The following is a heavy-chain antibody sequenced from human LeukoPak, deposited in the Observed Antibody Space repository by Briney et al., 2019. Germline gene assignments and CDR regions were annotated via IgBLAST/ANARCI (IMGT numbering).Heavy chain of an antibody. Sequence: SVKVSCKASGGTFSSYAISWVRQAPGQGLEWMGRIIPIFGTANYAQKFQGRVTITTDESTSTAYMELSSLRSEDTAVYYCARGPRITMIGGSLDYWGQGTLVTVSS. CDR1: GGTFSSYA. CDR3: ARGPRITMIGGSLDY. V-gene: IGHV1-69*05. J-gene: IGHJ4*02. CDR2: IIPIFGTA. D-gene: IGHD3-22*01.